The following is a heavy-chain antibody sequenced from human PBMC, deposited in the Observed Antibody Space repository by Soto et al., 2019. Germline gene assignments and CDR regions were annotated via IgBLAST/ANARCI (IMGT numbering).Heavy chain of an antibody. CDR2: INPSGGST. CDR1: GYTFTAFF. V-gene: IGHV1-46*01. J-gene: IGHJ4*02. Sequence: ASVKVSCKASGYTFTAFFMHWVRQAPGQGLEWMGIINPSGGSTNYAQKFQGRVTMTWDTSTSTVQMDLSSLTSDDTAVYYCARAPYSTSSFFFDYWGKGTLVTVSS. CDR3: ARAPYSTSSFFFDY. D-gene: IGHD6-6*01.